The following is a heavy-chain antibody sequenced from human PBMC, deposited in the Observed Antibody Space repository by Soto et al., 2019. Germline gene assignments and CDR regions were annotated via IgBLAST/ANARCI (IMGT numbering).Heavy chain of an antibody. Sequence: QVQLVQSGAEVKKPGSSVKVSCKASGGTFSSYAISWVRQAPGQGLEWMGGIIPIFGTANYAQKFQGRVTITADESTSTAYMELSSLRSEDTAVYYCARDQGPAAYGVYERDMDYYYYGMDVWGQGTTVTVSS. D-gene: IGHD4-17*01. CDR1: GGTFSSYA. V-gene: IGHV1-69*01. CDR3: ARDQGPAAYGVYERDMDYYYYGMDV. CDR2: IIPIFGTA. J-gene: IGHJ6*02.